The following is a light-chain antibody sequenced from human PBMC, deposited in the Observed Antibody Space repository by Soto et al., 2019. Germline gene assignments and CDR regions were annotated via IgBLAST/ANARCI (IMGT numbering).Light chain of an antibody. J-gene: IGKJ1*01. CDR3: QQYGTSSRT. V-gene: IGKV1-5*03. Sequence: DIQMTQSPSTLSAFVGDRVTITCRASQTISTSLAWYQQKPGKAPKLLIYLASTLQSGVPARFSGSGSATEFTLSISSLQPDDFATYCCQQYGTSSRTFGQGTKVEIK. CDR2: LAS. CDR1: QTISTS.